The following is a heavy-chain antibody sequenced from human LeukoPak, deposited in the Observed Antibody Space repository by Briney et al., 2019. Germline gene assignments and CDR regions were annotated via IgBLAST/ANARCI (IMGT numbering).Heavy chain of an antibody. Sequence: GGSLRLSCAASGFTFSSYSMNWVRQAPGKGLEWVSSISSSSSYIYYADSVKGRFTIPGDNSKNTLYLQMGSLRAEDMAVYYCAREVTMIVSPYWGYAFDIWGQGTMVTVSS. CDR2: ISSSSSYI. J-gene: IGHJ3*02. D-gene: IGHD3-22*01. CDR1: GFTFSSYS. CDR3: AREVTMIVSPYWGYAFDI. V-gene: IGHV3-21*01.